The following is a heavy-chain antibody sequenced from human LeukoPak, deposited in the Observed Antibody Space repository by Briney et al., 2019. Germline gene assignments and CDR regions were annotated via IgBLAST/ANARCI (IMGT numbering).Heavy chain of an antibody. Sequence: ASVKVSCKASGYTFTGYYMHWVRQTPGQGLEWMGWINPNSGGTNYAQKLQGRVTMTRDTSISTAYMELSRLRSDDTAVYYCARDTWFGEFYYYYMDVWGKGTTVTISS. CDR3: ARDTWFGEFYYYYMDV. J-gene: IGHJ6*03. V-gene: IGHV1-2*02. CDR2: INPNSGGT. CDR1: GYTFTGYY. D-gene: IGHD3-10*01.